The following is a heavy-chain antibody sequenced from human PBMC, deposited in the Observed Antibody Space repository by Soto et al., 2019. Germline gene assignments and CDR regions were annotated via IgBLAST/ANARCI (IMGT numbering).Heavy chain of an antibody. CDR2: ISDNNDNV. J-gene: IGHJ6*03. CDR3: ARDYRAVVRIPDYMDV. V-gene: IGHV1-18*01. D-gene: IGHD3-10*01. Sequence: QAQLVQSGPEMKKPGASVKVSCKASGYTFTKYGISWVRQAPGQGLEWIGWISDNNDNVKYTQRVQGRVTMTTDISANTAYMELRSLRSDDTAVYYCARDYRAVVRIPDYMDVWGKGTTVSVSS. CDR1: GYTFTKYG.